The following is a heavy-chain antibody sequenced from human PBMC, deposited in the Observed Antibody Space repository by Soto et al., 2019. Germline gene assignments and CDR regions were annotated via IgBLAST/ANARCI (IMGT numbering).Heavy chain of an antibody. CDR2: ISSGSSTI. J-gene: IGHJ4*02. D-gene: IGHD1-26*01. Sequence: QVQLVKSGGGLVKPGGSLRLSCAASRFTFSDYYMSWIRQAPGKGLEWVSYISSGSSTIYYADSVKGRFTISRDNAKNSLYLQMNSLRAEDTAVYYCARDKAATQTFDYWGQGTLVTVSS. V-gene: IGHV3-11*01. CDR1: RFTFSDYY. CDR3: ARDKAATQTFDY.